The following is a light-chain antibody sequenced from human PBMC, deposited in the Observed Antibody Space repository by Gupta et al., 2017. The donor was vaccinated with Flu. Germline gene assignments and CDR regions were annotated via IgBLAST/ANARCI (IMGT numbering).Light chain of an antibody. CDR1: SSDIGSYNY. Sequence: QSALTQPASVSGSPGQSITISCTGTSSDIGSYNYFSWYQQHPGKAPKLLIYGVTNRPSGVSNRFSGSKSGDTASLTISGLQADDEADYYCSSCTSSTTVVFGGGTKLTVL. CDR2: GVT. J-gene: IGLJ2*01. V-gene: IGLV2-14*01. CDR3: SSCTSSTTVV.